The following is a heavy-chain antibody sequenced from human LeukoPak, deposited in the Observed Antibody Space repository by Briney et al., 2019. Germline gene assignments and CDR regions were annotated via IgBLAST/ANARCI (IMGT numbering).Heavy chain of an antibody. D-gene: IGHD2-2*03. CDR3: AKEFGYCSSTSCSYFDY. V-gene: IGHV3-30*02. Sequence: GGSLRLSCAASGFTFSSYGMHWVRQAPGKGLEWVAFIRYDGSNKYYADSVKGRFTISRDNSKNTLYLQMNSLRAEDTAVYYCAKEFGYCSSTSCSYFDYWGQGTLVTVSS. CDR2: IRYDGSNK. J-gene: IGHJ4*02. CDR1: GFTFSSYG.